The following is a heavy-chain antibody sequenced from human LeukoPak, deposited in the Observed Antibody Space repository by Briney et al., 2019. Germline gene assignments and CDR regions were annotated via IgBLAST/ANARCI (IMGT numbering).Heavy chain of an antibody. V-gene: IGHV5-51*01. CDR1: GYSFTSYW. J-gene: IGHJ3*02. Sequence: GESLKISCKGSGYSFTSYWIGRVRQMPGKGLEWMGIIYPGDSDTRYSPSFQGQVTISADKSISTAYLQCSSLKASDTAMYYCARPTDYGDYQGAFDIWGQGTMVTVSS. D-gene: IGHD4-17*01. CDR3: ARPTDYGDYQGAFDI. CDR2: IYPGDSDT.